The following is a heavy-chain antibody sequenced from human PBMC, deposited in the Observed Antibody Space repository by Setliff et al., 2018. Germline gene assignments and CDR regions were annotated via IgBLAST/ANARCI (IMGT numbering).Heavy chain of an antibody. J-gene: IGHJ4*02. CDR3: VIPFCAGATCPPS. CDR2: INSSGGSA. CDR1: GYAFINFY. Sequence: GASVKVSCKASGYAFINFYMYWVRQAPGQGLEWMGIINSSGGSASYAPQFQGRITMTRDTSIKTAYLEVNGLTSDDTAVYYCVIPFCAGATCPPSWGQGTLVTVSS. V-gene: IGHV1-46*01. D-gene: IGHD2-21*01.